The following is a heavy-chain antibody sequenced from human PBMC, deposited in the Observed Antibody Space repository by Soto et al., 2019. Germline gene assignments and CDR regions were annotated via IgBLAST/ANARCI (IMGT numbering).Heavy chain of an antibody. Sequence: PGESLKISCKGSGYSFAGYWITWVRQKPGKGLEWMGRIDPSDSQTYYSPSFRGHVTISATKSITTVFLQWSSLRASDTAMYYCARQIYHYATGPNFQYYFDSWGQGTPVTVSS. V-gene: IGHV5-10-1*01. CDR3: ARQIYHYATGPNFQYYFDS. CDR1: GYSFAGYW. CDR2: IDPSDSQT. D-gene: IGHD3-10*01. J-gene: IGHJ4*02.